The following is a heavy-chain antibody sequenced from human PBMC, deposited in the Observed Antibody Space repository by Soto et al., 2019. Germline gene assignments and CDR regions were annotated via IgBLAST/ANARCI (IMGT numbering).Heavy chain of an antibody. CDR3: ARVYSGSYGQND. V-gene: IGHV4-61*01. CDR1: GASVSSGSYY. Sequence: QVQLQESGPGVVKPSETLSLSCTVSGASVSSGSYYWTWIRQPPGKGLEWVGYIFYNGKTTNYNPSLKSRVTISVDTSKNPFSLKSISVTAADTAFYYCARVYSGSYGQNDWGQGTLVTVSA. CDR2: IFYNGKTT. J-gene: IGHJ4*02. D-gene: IGHD1-26*01.